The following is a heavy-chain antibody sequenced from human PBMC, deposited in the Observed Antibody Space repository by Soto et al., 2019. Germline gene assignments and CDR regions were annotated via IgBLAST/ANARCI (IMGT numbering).Heavy chain of an antibody. V-gene: IGHV3-30-3*01. Sequence: QVQLVESGGGVVQPGRSLRLSCAASGFTFSTYAMHWVRQAPGKGLEWVAVISYDGSNKYYADSVKGRFTISRDNSKNTLYLQMNSLRAEDTAVYYCARDLGRYYYYYGMDVWGQGTTVTVSS. CDR1: GFTFSTYA. J-gene: IGHJ6*02. CDR3: ARDLGRYYYYYGMDV. D-gene: IGHD3-3*01. CDR2: ISYDGSNK.